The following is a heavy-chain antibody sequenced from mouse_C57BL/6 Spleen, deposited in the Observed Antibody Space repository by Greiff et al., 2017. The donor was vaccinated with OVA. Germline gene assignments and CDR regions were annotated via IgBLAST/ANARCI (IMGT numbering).Heavy chain of an antibody. CDR2: IDPETGGT. Sequence: VQLQHSGAELVRPGASVTLSCKASGYTFTDYEMHWVKQTPVHGLEWIGAIDPETGGTAYNQKFKGKAILTADKSSSTAYMELRSLTSEDSAVYYCTRERLPVPFAYWGQGTLVTVSA. V-gene: IGHV1-15*01. J-gene: IGHJ3*01. CDR1: GYTFTDYE. D-gene: IGHD2-2*01. CDR3: TRERLPVPFAY.